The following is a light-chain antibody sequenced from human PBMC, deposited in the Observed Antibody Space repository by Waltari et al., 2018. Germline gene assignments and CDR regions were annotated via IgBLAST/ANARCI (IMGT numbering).Light chain of an antibody. J-gene: IGKJ4*01. Sequence: DIVLTQSPHTLAVSLGERATINCKSSQSVLHRTNDKNYLAWYQQKPGQPPKLLIYWASTRESGVPDRFSGSGSGTDFTLTITSLQAEDVAVYYCQQHYSPLITFGGGTKVEI. CDR1: QSVLHRTNDKNY. CDR2: WAS. V-gene: IGKV4-1*01. CDR3: QQHYSPLIT.